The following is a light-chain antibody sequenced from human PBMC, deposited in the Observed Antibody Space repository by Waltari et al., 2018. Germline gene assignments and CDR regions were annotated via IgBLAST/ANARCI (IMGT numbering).Light chain of an antibody. Sequence: QSALTQPASVSGSPGQSITISCTGTSSDVGGYNYVSWYQQQAGKAPKVVIYDVSKWPSGVSNRFSGSKSGNTASLTVSGLQAEDEADYYCCSYAGSSTWVFGGGTKLTVL. CDR2: DVS. V-gene: IGLV2-23*02. CDR1: SSDVGGYNY. J-gene: IGLJ3*02. CDR3: CSYAGSSTWV.